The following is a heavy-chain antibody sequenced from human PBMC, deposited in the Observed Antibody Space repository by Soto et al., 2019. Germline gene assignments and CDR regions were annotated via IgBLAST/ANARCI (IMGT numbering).Heavy chain of an antibody. D-gene: IGHD6-19*01. V-gene: IGHV3-74*03. CDR1: GFIFSNPA. CDR3: ARDDSGTRPLDS. J-gene: IGHJ4*02. Sequence: GGSLRLSCAASGFIFSNPAMSWVRQAPGKGLEWVSHISSDGTTRTYADSVRGRFTVSRDNAKGTLYLQMSSLRVEDSAVYYCARDDSGTRPLDSWGQGTPVTVSS. CDR2: ISSDGTTR.